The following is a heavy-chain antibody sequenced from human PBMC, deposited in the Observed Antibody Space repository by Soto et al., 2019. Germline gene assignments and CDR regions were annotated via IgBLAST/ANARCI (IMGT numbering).Heavy chain of an antibody. CDR3: ARGSQWLDY. CDR2: INHSGST. J-gene: IGHJ4*02. D-gene: IGHD6-19*01. CDR1: GVSFSGYY. V-gene: IGHV4-34*01. Sequence: PSETLSLTCAVYGVSFSGYYWSWIRQPPGKGLEWIGEINHSGSTIYNPSLKSRVTISVDTSKNQLSLKLSSVTAADTAVYYCARGSQWLDYWGQGTQVTVSS.